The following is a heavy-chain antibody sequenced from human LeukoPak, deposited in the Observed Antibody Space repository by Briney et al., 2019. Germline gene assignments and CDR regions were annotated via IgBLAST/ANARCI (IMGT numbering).Heavy chain of an antibody. CDR1: GYTFTSYG. J-gene: IGHJ4*02. CDR3: ARSPYYDILTGYYRYFDY. D-gene: IGHD3-9*01. CDR2: ISAYNGNT. V-gene: IGHV1-18*01. Sequence: ASVKASCKASGYTFTSYGISWVRQAPGQGLEWMGWISAYNGNTNYAQKLQGRVTMTTDTSTSTAYMELRSLRSDDTAVYYCARSPYYDILTGYYRYFDYWGQGTLVTVSS.